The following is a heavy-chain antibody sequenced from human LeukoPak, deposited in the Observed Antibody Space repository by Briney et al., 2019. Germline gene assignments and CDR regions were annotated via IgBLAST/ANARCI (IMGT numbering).Heavy chain of an antibody. CDR2: QTANSDDT. CDR1: GFAFSAYA. D-gene: IGHD4-17*01. CDR3: GRDPNGNYVGEFEF. V-gene: IGHV3-23*01. Sequence: GGSLRLSCTASGFAFSAYAMTWVRQVPGKGLEWVSSQTANSDDTSYADSVRGRFTMSRDNSKNSLYLQMNNLRAEDTATYYCGRDPNGNYVGEFEFWGQGTLVTASS. J-gene: IGHJ3*01.